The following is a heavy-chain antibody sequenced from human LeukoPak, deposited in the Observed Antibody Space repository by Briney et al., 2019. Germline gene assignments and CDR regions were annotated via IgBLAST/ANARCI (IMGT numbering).Heavy chain of an antibody. CDR3: ARDLHYYDSSGYYYLGGY. D-gene: IGHD3-22*01. Sequence: SVKVSCKTSGGTFSSYAISWVRKAPGQGLEWTGGIIPIFGTANYAQKFQGRVTISADESTSTAYMELSSLRSDDTAVYYCARDLHYYDSSGYYYLGGYWGQGTLVTVSS. CDR1: GGTFSSYA. CDR2: IIPIFGTA. J-gene: IGHJ4*02. V-gene: IGHV1-69*13.